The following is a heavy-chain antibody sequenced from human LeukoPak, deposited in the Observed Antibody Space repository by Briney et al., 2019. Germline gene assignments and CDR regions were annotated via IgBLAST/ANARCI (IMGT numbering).Heavy chain of an antibody. CDR1: GFIFSSYS. J-gene: IGHJ6*04. Sequence: GGSLRLSCAASGFIFSSYSMDWVRQAPGKGPEWVSSISRSSTNIYYADSVKGRFTISRDNAKNSLYLQMNSLRAEDTAVYYCASLRFLELLAWGKGTTVTVSS. CDR3: ASLRFLELLA. D-gene: IGHD3-3*01. V-gene: IGHV3-21*01. CDR2: ISRSSTNI.